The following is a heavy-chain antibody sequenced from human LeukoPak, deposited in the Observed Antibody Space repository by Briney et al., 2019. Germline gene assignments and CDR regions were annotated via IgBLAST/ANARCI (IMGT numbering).Heavy chain of an antibody. CDR2: IKPDGSEK. J-gene: IGHJ6*03. V-gene: IGHV3-7*01. D-gene: IGHD1-7*01. CDR3: ARETTPDFYYYYMDV. Sequence: GGSRRLSCVASGLTFRNFWMSWVRQVPGTGLEWVGNIKPDGSEKYYMDSVKGRFTISRDNTKNSLYLQMNSLRAEDTAVYYCARETTPDFYYYYMDVWGKGTTVTVSS. CDR1: GLTFRNFW.